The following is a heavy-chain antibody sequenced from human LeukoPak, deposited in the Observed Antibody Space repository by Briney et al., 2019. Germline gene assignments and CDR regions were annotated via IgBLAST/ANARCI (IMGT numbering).Heavy chain of an antibody. CDR3: TIRGFAYDYVS. CDR2: MNPNSGNT. Sequence: ASVKVSCKASGYTFTSYDINWVRQATGQGLEWMGWMNPNSGNTGYAQKFQGRVTMTRNTSISTAYMELSSLRSDDTAVYYCTIRGFAYDYVSWGQGTLVTVSS. D-gene: IGHD3-16*01. CDR1: GYTFTSYD. J-gene: IGHJ4*02. V-gene: IGHV1-8*01.